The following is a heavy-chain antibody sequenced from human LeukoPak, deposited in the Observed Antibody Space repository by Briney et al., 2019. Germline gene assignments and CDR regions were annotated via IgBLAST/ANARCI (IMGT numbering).Heavy chain of an antibody. CDR1: GGSISSYY. V-gene: IGHV4-59*01. Sequence: SETLSLTCTVSGGSISSYYWSWIRQPPGKGLEWIGYIYYSGSNNSNPSLKSRVPIPVDTSKTQFSLKLSSVTAADPAVYYCARVFPWGYGDYEVQAFDIWGQGTMVTVSS. J-gene: IGHJ3*02. CDR2: IYYSGSN. D-gene: IGHD4-17*01. CDR3: ARVFPWGYGDYEVQAFDI.